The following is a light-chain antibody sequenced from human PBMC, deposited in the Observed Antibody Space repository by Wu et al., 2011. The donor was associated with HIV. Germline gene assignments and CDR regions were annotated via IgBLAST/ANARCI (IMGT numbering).Light chain of an antibody. CDR3: QQHSSWPLT. CDR1: QSVSNN. J-gene: IGKJ5*01. CDR2: GAS. V-gene: IGKV3-11*01. Sequence: EIVLTQSPATLSVSPGERATLSCRASQSVSNNLAWYQQIPGQAPRLLMYGASNRATGTPARFSGSGFGTDFTLTISSLEPEDFAVYYCQQHSSWPLTFGQGTRLEI.